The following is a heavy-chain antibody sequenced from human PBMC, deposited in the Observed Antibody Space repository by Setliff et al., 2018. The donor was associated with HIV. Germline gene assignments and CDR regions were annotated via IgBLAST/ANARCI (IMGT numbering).Heavy chain of an antibody. J-gene: IGHJ4*02. CDR2: LDPEDGET. CDR1: GYTPTELS. CDR3: ARGATITYYFDY. D-gene: IGHD5-12*01. V-gene: IGHV1-24*01. Sequence: GASVKVSCKVSGYTPTELSMHWVRQAPGKGLEWMGGLDPEDGETIYAQKFQGRVTMTEDTSTDTAYMELSSLGSEDTAVYYCARGATITYYFDYWGQGTLVTVSS.